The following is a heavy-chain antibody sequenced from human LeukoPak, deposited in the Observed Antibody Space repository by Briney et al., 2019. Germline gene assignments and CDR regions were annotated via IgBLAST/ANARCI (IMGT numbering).Heavy chain of an antibody. CDR3: SCVVVTAIHRGWFDP. Sequence: SETLSLTCTVSGGSISTYYWSWIRQPPGKGLEWIGYIYYSGTTNYNPSLKSRVTISVDTSKNQFSLKLSSVTAADTAVYYCSCVVVTAIHRGWFDPWGQGTLVTVSS. V-gene: IGHV4-59*12. J-gene: IGHJ5*02. D-gene: IGHD2-21*02. CDR2: IYYSGTT. CDR1: GGSISTYY.